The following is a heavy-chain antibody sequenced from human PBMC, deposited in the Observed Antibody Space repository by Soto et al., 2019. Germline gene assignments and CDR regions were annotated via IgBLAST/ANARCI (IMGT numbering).Heavy chain of an antibody. J-gene: IGHJ4*02. CDR1: GDTLSFYT. CDR2: INPIVSMS. Sequence: QVQLLQSGTEVKKPGSSGKVSCKASGDTLSFYTINWVRQAPGLGLEWVGRINPIVSMSNYAQKFQGRVSMTADKSTSTAYMELRSLRSDDTAMYFCAASYGSGYRAFDYWGQGALVIVSS. D-gene: IGHD3-10*01. CDR3: AASYGSGYRAFDY. V-gene: IGHV1-69*02.